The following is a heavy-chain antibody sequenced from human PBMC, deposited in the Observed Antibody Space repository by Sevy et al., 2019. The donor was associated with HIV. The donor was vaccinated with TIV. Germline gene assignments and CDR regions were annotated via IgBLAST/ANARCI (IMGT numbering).Heavy chain of an antibody. CDR3: ATHAGIAAAGRVFDY. J-gene: IGHJ4*02. Sequence: GGSLRLSCAASGFTFSDHYMEWVRQAPGKGLEWVGRIRNKADSYTTEYAASVKGSFTISRCDSKNSLYLLMNSLKTEDTAVYYCATHAGIAAAGRVFDYWGQGTLVTVSS. D-gene: IGHD6-13*01. CDR2: IRNKADSYTT. V-gene: IGHV3-72*01. CDR1: GFTFSDHY.